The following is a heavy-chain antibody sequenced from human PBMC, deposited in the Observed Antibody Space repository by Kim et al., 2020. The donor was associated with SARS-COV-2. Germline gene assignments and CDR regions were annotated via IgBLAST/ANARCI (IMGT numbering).Heavy chain of an antibody. J-gene: IGHJ6*02. D-gene: IGHD3-3*01. CDR3: AKHYMGSGTINHGIDV. Sequence: SETLSLTCTVSGGSINNRNFYWGWVRQPPGKGPEWIGTVYYNGGTYYNTSLKSRVTISVDTSENQFSLKLNSVTVADTAMYFCAKHYMGSGTINHGIDVWGQGTTVTVSS. CDR1: GGSINNRNFY. V-gene: IGHV4-39*01. CDR2: VYYNGGT.